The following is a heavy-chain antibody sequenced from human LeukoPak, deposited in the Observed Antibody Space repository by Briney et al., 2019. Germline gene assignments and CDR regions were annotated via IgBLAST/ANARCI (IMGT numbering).Heavy chain of an antibody. CDR2: INPNSGGT. Sequence: ASVKVSCKASGYTFTGYYMHWVRQAPGQGLEWMGWINPNSGGTNYAQKFQGRVTMTRDTSISTAYMELSRLRADDTAVYYCARGSYYYYYMDVWGKGTTVTVSS. CDR1: GYTFTGYY. J-gene: IGHJ6*03. V-gene: IGHV1-2*02. CDR3: ARGSYYYYYMDV.